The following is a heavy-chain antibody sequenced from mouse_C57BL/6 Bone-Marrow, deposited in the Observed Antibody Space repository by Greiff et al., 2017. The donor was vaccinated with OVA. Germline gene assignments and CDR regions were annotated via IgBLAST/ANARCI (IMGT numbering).Heavy chain of an antibody. CDR1: GFTFSDYY. CDR2: ISNGGGST. V-gene: IGHV5-12*01. Sequence: DVQLVESGGGLVQPGGSLKLSCAASGFTFSDYYMYWVRQTPEKRLEWVAYISNGGGSTYYPDTVKGRFTISRDNAKNTLYLQMSRLKSEDTAMYYCARSGRGVDYWGQGTSVTVSS. J-gene: IGHJ4*01. CDR3: ARSGRGVDY.